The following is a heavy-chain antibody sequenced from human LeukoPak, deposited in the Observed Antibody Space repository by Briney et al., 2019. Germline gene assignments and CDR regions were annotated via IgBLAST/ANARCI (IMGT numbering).Heavy chain of an antibody. V-gene: IGHV1-46*01. CDR1: GYTFTSYY. J-gene: IGHJ4*02. CDR2: INPSGGST. D-gene: IGHD6-19*01. Sequence: ASVKVSCKASGYTFTSYYMHWVRQAPGQGLEWMGIINPSGGSTSYAQKFQGRVTMTRDTSISTAYMELSRLRSDDTAVYYCARGSGWYGFDYWGQGTLVTVSS. CDR3: ARGSGWYGFDY.